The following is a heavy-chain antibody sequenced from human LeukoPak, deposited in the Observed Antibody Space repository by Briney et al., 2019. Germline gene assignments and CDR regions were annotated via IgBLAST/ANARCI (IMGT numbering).Heavy chain of an antibody. J-gene: IGHJ4*02. V-gene: IGHV4-59*01. Sequence: SETLSLTCTVSGGSITDYYWSWIRQPPGKGLEWIAYIYYSGSTNYNPSLKSRVTISVDTSKNQFSLKLSSVTAADTAVYYCARGGNTYCSGGSCYSDFDYWGQGSLVTVSS. CDR3: ARGGNTYCSGGSCYSDFDY. D-gene: IGHD2-15*01. CDR1: GGSITDYY. CDR2: IYYSGST.